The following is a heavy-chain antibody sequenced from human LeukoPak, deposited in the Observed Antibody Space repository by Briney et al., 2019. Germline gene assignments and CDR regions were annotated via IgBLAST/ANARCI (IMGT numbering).Heavy chain of an antibody. J-gene: IGHJ4*02. CDR3: AKDDSVLKYYFDY. Sequence: GGSLRLSCAASGFTFSSYGMHWVRQAPGKGLEWVAVIWYDGSNKYYADSVKGRFTISRDNSKNTLYLQMNSLRAEDTAVYYCAKDDSVLKYYFDYWGQGTPVTVSS. D-gene: IGHD3-22*01. CDR1: GFTFSSYG. CDR2: IWYDGSNK. V-gene: IGHV3-33*06.